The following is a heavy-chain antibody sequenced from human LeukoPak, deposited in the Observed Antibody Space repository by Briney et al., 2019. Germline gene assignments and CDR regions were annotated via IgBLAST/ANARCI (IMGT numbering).Heavy chain of an antibody. CDR2: IYYSGST. D-gene: IGHD5-24*01. V-gene: IGHV4-59*12. CDR1: GGSISSYY. J-gene: IGHJ4*02. Sequence: SETLSLTCTVSGGSISSYYWSWIRQPPGKGLECIGYIYYSGSTNYNPSLKSRVTISVDTSKNQFSLKLSSVTAADTAVYYCARDLEMAFDYWGQGTLVTVSS. CDR3: ARDLEMAFDY.